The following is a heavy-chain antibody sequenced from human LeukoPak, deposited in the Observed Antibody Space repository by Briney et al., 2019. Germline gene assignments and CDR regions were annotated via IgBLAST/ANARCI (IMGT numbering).Heavy chain of an antibody. CDR1: GFTVSSNY. J-gene: IGHJ4*02. Sequence: GGSLRLSCAASGFTVSSNYMSWVRQAPGKGLEWVSAISGSGGSTYYADSVKGRFTISRDNSKNTLYLQMNSLRAEDTAVYYCAKGLLRGLNHYFDYWGQGTLVTVSS. D-gene: IGHD2-21*01. CDR3: AKGLLRGLNHYFDY. V-gene: IGHV3-23*01. CDR2: ISGSGGST.